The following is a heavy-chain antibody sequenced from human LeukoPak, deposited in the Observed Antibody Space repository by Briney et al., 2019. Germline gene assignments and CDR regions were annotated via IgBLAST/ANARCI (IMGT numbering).Heavy chain of an antibody. Sequence: GGSLRLSCAASGFTFSSYAMSWVRQAPGKGLEWVSTIYTGGNTYYAASVKGRFTISRDFSKNTVFLHMNSLRAEDTAMYYCARGDDSGYYDYFDYWGQGALVTVSS. J-gene: IGHJ4*02. V-gene: IGHV3-23*05. CDR1: GFTFSSYA. CDR2: IYTGGNT. D-gene: IGHD3-22*01. CDR3: ARGDDSGYYDYFDY.